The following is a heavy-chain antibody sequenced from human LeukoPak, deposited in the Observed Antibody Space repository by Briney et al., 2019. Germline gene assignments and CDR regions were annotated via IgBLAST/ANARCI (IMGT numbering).Heavy chain of an antibody. Sequence: GGSLRLSCAASGFSFSNYALGWVRQAPGKGLEWVSAISGSGSDTYYADSVKGRFTISRDNSKNTLYLQMNSLRADDTAVSYCARGGSTVVAPYYWGQGTLVTVSS. CDR2: ISGSGSDT. D-gene: IGHD4-23*01. V-gene: IGHV3-23*01. CDR1: GFSFSNYA. J-gene: IGHJ4*02. CDR3: ARGGSTVVAPYY.